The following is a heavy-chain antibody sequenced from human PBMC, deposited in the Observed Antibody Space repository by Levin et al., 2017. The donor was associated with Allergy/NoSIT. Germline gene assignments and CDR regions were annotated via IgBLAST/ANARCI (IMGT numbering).Heavy chain of an antibody. CDR2: ISWNSGSI. CDR3: AKDFNSHSGSPSGGMDV. D-gene: IGHD1-26*01. Sequence: PGGSLRLSCAASGFTFDDYAMHWVRQAPGKGLEWVSGISWNSGSIGYADSVKGRFTISRDNAKNSLYLQMNSLRAEDTALYYCAKDFNSHSGSPSGGMDVWGQGTTVTVSS. V-gene: IGHV3-9*01. CDR1: GFTFDDYA. J-gene: IGHJ6*02.